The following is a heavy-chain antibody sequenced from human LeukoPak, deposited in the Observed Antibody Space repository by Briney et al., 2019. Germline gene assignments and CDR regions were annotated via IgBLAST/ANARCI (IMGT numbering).Heavy chain of an antibody. D-gene: IGHD6-19*01. CDR3: AKGRSGWYSSFDY. V-gene: IGHV3-9*01. J-gene: IGHJ4*02. Sequence: PGWSLRLSCAASGFTFDDYAMHWGRQAPGKGLEWVSGISWNSGSIGYADSVKGRFTISRDNAKNSLYLQMNSLRAEDTALYYCAKGRSGWYSSFDYWGQGTLVTVSS. CDR1: GFTFDDYA. CDR2: ISWNSGSI.